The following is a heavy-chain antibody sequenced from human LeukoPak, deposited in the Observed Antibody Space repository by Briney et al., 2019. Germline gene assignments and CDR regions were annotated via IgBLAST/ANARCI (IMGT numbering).Heavy chain of an antibody. CDR1: GFTLSSYG. CDR3: ARDRGYSYGYEWYYYYGMDV. J-gene: IGHJ6*02. Sequence: GGSLRLSCVASGFTLSSYGMHWVRQAPGKGLEWAAFIWSDGSNKYYVDSVKGRFTISRDNSKNTVFLHMNSLRAEDTAVYYCARDRGYSYGYEWYYYYGMDVWGQGTTVTVSS. V-gene: IGHV3-33*01. D-gene: IGHD5-18*01. CDR2: IWSDGSNK.